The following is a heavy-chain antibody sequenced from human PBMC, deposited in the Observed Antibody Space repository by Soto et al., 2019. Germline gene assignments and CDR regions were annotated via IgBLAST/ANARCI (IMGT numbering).Heavy chain of an antibody. CDR3: AKLIQAAGTDY. CDR1: GFTFSNYA. V-gene: IGHV3-23*01. CDR2: IGGSGGST. Sequence: EVQLLESGGGLVQPGGSLRLPCAASGFTFSNYAMSWVRQAPGKGLEWVSSIGGSGGSTYYADSVKGRFIISRDNSKNTLYLQMNSLRAEDTAVYYCAKLIQAAGTDYWGQGTLVTVSS. J-gene: IGHJ4*02. D-gene: IGHD6-13*01.